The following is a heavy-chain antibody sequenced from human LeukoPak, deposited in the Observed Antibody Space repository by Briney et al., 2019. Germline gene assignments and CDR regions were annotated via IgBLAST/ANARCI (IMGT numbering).Heavy chain of an antibody. CDR3: ARGGYSSSPFDY. CDR1: GGTFSSYA. D-gene: IGHD6-13*01. CDR2: IIPIFGTA. V-gene: IGHV1-69*13. J-gene: IGHJ4*02. Sequence: RASVKVSCKASGGTFSSYAISWVRQAPGQGLEWMGGIIPIFGTANYAQKFQGRVTITADESTSTAYMELSSLRSEDTAVYYCARGGYSSSPFDYWGQGTLVTVSS.